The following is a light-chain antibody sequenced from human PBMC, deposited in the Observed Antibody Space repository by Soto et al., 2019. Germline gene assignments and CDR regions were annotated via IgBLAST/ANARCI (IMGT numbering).Light chain of an antibody. J-gene: IGKJ1*01. CDR2: AAS. Sequence: DIPMTQSPSSLSASVGDRVTVTCRASQSISTYLNWYQQKPGRAPKLLIYAASSLQSGVPSRFTGSGSGTDFTLTISSLQPEDFATYYCQQSYNTPPTFGQGTKVEIK. CDR1: QSISTY. V-gene: IGKV1-39*01. CDR3: QQSYNTPPT.